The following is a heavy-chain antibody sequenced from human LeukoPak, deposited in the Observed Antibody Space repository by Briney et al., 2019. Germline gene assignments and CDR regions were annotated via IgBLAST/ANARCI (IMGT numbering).Heavy chain of an antibody. CDR1: EFTFSDLG. J-gene: IGHJ4*02. Sequence: SGGSLRLSCAASEFTFSDLGMHWVRQTPGKGLEWLAFIRFDGSAKFYAGSVKGRFSISRDNSRNTLFLQMNSLRIEDTAVYHCAKDDGDYYWGQGTLVTVSS. CDR3: AKDDGDYY. V-gene: IGHV3-30*02. CDR2: IRFDGSAK. D-gene: IGHD4-17*01.